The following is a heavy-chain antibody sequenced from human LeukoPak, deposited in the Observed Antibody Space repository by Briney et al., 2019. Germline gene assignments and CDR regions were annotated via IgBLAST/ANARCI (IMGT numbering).Heavy chain of an antibody. D-gene: IGHD6-19*01. Sequence: SETLSLTYTVSGGPISSYYWSWIRQPAGKGLEWVGRIYTSGSTNYNPSLKSRVTMSVDTSKNQFSLKLSSVTAAATAVYYCAREGGDSSGWYGRYYFDYCGQGTLVTVSS. CDR2: IYTSGST. V-gene: IGHV4-4*07. J-gene: IGHJ4*02. CDR3: AREGGDSSGWYGRYYFDY. CDR1: GGPISSYY.